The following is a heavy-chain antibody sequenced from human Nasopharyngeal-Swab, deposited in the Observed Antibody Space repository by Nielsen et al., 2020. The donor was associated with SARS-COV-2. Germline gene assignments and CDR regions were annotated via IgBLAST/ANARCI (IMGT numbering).Heavy chain of an antibody. CDR3: ARGQVVPAAIRYNWCDP. D-gene: IGHD2-2*01. J-gene: IGHJ5*02. Sequence: GGSLRLSCAASGFTFSSYWMSWVRQAPGKGLEWVANIKQDGSEKYYVDSVKGRFTISRDNAKNSLYLQMNSLRAEDTAVYYCARGQVVPAAIRYNWCDPWGQGTLVTVSS. CDR2: IKQDGSEK. CDR1: GFTFSSYW. V-gene: IGHV3-7*01.